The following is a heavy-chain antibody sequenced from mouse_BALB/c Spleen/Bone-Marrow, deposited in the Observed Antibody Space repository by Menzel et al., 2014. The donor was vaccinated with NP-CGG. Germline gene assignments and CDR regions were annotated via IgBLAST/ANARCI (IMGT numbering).Heavy chain of an antibody. CDR1: GFTFSSYT. J-gene: IGHJ3*01. CDR3: ARHRRYDVWFAY. CDR2: ISNGGGST. V-gene: IGHV5-12-2*01. Sequence: EVQGVESGGGLVQPGGSLKLSCAASGFTFSSYTMSWVRQTPEKRLEWVAYISNGGGSTYYPDTVKGRFTISRDNAKNTPYLQMSSLKSEDTAMYYCARHRRYDVWFAYWGQGTLVTVSA. D-gene: IGHD2-14*01.